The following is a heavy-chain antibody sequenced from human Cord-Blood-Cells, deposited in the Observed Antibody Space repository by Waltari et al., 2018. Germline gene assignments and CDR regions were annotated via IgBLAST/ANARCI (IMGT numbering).Heavy chain of an antibody. CDR3: ARPPGASSWYYFDY. J-gene: IGHJ4*02. Sequence: QLQLQESGPGLVKPSETLSLTCTVSGAPISSRSYYWGWIRQPPGKGLEWIGSIYYSGSTYYNPSLKSRVTISVDTSKNQFSLKLSSVTTADTAVYYCARPPGASSWYYFDYWGQGTLVTVSS. CDR1: GAPISSRSYY. V-gene: IGHV4-39*01. CDR2: IYYSGST. D-gene: IGHD6-13*01.